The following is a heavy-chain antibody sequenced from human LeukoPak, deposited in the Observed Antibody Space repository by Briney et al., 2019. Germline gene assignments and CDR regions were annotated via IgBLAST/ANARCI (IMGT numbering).Heavy chain of an antibody. D-gene: IGHD1-26*01. CDR1: GCTFSSYA. CDR2: IIPILGIA. Sequence: SVKVSCKASGCTFSSYAISWVRQAPGQGLEWMGRIIPILGIANYAQKFQGRVTITADKSTSTAYMELSSLRSEDTAVYYCARDRGGRIVGATTPDYWGQGTLVTVSS. V-gene: IGHV1-69*04. CDR3: ARDRGGRIVGATTPDY. J-gene: IGHJ4*02.